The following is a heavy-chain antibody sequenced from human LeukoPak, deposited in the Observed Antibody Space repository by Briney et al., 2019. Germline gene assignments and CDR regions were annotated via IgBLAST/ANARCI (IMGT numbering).Heavy chain of an antibody. V-gene: IGHV4-34*01. Sequence: SETLSLTCAVYGGSFSGYYWSWIRQPPGKGLEWIGEINRSGSTNYNPSLKSQVTISVDTSKNQFSLKLSSVTAADTAVYYCARTSIYYDSSGYRSWGQGTLVTVSS. CDR1: GGSFSGYY. CDR3: ARTSIYYDSSGYRS. D-gene: IGHD3-22*01. J-gene: IGHJ5*02. CDR2: INRSGST.